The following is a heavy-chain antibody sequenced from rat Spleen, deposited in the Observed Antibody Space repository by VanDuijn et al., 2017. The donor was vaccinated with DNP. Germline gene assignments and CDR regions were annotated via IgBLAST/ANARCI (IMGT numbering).Heavy chain of an antibody. Sequence: EVQLAESGGGFVQPGRSMTLSCAASGFTFSQSAMAWVRQAPTEGLEWVAAIRFDGSSTYYRDSVKGRFTISRDNAENTVYLQMNSLRSEDTANYYCASQLFDSWGQGVMVTVSS. CDR3: ASQLFDS. J-gene: IGHJ2*01. CDR2: IRFDGSST. CDR1: GFTFSQSA. V-gene: IGHV5-46*01. D-gene: IGHD1-10*01.